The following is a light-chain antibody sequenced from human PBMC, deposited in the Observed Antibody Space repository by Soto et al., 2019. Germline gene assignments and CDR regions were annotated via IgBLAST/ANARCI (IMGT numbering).Light chain of an antibody. Sequence: DSQRARSRSSLGAARGEKVRISVGASESISDWLAWYQQKPGKVPKLLIYKASSLENGVPSRFSGRGSGTEFTLTMSGLQLADFETYLGQQYNNYSRTFGQGTQVDIK. V-gene: IGKV1-5*03. CDR1: ESISDW. CDR3: QQYNNYSRT. J-gene: IGKJ1*01. CDR2: KAS.